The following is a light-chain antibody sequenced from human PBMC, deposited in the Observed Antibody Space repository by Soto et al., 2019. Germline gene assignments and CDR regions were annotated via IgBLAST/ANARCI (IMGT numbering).Light chain of an antibody. Sequence: DIPMTQSPSSLSASVGDRVILTCRASQTIRTSLNWYQQKPGKAPKLLIYAASTLHSGVSSRFSGSGSGTDFTLSISNLQPEDFATYFCQQTYATPPTFGQGTKVEI. V-gene: IGKV1-39*01. CDR2: AAS. CDR3: QQTYATPPT. J-gene: IGKJ1*01. CDR1: QTIRTS.